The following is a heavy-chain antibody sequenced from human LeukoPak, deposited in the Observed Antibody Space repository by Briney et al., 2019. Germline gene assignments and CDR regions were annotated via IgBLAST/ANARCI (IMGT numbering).Heavy chain of an antibody. CDR1: GYTFTGYY. D-gene: IGHD2-2*01. Sequence: ASVKVSCEASGYTFTGYYMHWVRQAPGQGLEWMGRINPNSGGTNYAQKFQGRVTMTRDTSISTAYMELSRLRSDDTAVYYCASAREYCSSTSCYQDYFDYWGQGTLVTVSS. CDR2: INPNSGGT. J-gene: IGHJ4*02. V-gene: IGHV1-2*06. CDR3: ASAREYCSSTSCYQDYFDY.